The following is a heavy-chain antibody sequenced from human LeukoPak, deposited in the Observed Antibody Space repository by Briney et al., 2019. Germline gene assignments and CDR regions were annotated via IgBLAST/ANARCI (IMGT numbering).Heavy chain of an antibody. CDR2: ISSRGNTR. D-gene: IGHD1-26*01. Sequence: PGGSLRLSCAVSGFTFSYFEMNWVRQAPGKGLEWVSYISSRGNTRYYADSVKGRFTISRDNAKNSLYLQMNSLRVEDTALYYCAKDRGGSSELGDAFDVWGQGTMVRVSS. CDR1: GFTFSYFE. J-gene: IGHJ3*01. V-gene: IGHV3-48*03. CDR3: AKDRGGSSELGDAFDV.